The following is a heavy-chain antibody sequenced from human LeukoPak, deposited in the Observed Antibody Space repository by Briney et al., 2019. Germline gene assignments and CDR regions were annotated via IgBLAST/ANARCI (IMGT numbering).Heavy chain of an antibody. D-gene: IGHD5-18*01. J-gene: IGHJ3*01. CDR3: TRDRIQLGSD. Sequence: GGSLRLSCAACGFTFSNYWMHWVRQAPGKGLVWVSHINSDGSGTSYADSVKGRFAISRDNAKNTLYLQMNSLRAEDTAVYYCTRDRIQLGSDWGQGTMVTVSS. V-gene: IGHV3-74*01. CDR2: INSDGSGT. CDR1: GFTFSNYW.